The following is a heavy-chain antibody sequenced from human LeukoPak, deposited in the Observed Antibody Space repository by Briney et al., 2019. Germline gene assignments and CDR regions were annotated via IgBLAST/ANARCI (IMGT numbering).Heavy chain of an antibody. V-gene: IGHV3-30*02. CDR2: IRYDGSNK. CDR3: AKDQTYYFDY. CDR1: GFTFSSYR. Sequence: GGSLRLSCAASGFTFSSYRMNWVRQAPGKGLEWVAFIRYDGSNKYYADSVKGRFTISRDNSKNTLYLQMNSLRAEDTAVYYCAKDQTYYFDYWGQGTLVTVSS. J-gene: IGHJ4*02.